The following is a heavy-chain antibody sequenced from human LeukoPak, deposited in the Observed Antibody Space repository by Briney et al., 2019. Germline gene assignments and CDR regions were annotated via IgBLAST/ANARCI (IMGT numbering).Heavy chain of an antibody. J-gene: IGHJ4*02. CDR2: IYYSGST. CDR1: GGSISSYY. V-gene: IGHV4-59*01. CDR3: ARSAEYYYDSSGYYYYLDY. D-gene: IGHD3-22*01. Sequence: KPSETLSLTCTVSGGSISSYYWSWIRQPPGKGLEWIGYIYYSGSTNYNPSLKSRVTTSVDTSKNQFSLKLSSVTAADTAVYYCARSAEYYYDSSGYYYYLDYWGQGTLVTVSS.